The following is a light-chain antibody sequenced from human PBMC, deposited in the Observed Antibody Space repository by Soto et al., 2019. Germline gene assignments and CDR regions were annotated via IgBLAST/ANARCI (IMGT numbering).Light chain of an antibody. CDR2: AAS. CDR1: QDVGRW. CDR3: QQANIFPYT. J-gene: IGKJ2*01. V-gene: IGKV1-12*01. Sequence: DIQMTQSPSFLSASVGDRVTITCRASQDVGRWLAWFQQKPGKAPKLLIYAASNLQSGVPSRFSGSGAGTDFTLTISSLQPEDFATYYGQQANIFPYTFGQGTKLELK.